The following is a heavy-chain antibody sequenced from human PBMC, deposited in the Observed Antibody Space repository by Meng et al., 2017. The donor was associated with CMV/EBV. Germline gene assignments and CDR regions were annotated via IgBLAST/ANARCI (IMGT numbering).Heavy chain of an antibody. J-gene: IGHJ6*02. CDR1: GYTFTGYY. V-gene: IGHV1-2*02. Sequence: ASVKVSCKASGYTFTGYYMHWVRQAPGQGLEWMGWINPNSGGTNYAQKFQGRVTITADKSTSTAYMELSSLRSEDTAVYYCAREGGVVAPAAIEHYYYYYGMDVWGQGTTVTVSS. CDR2: INPNSGGT. CDR3: AREGGVVAPAAIEHYYYYYGMDV. D-gene: IGHD2-2*02.